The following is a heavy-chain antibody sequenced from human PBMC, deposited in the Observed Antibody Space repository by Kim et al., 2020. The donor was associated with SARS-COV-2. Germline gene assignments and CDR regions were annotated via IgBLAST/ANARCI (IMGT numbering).Heavy chain of an antibody. Sequence: YADSVKGRFTISRDNSKNTLYLQMSSLRAEDTAVYYCARDRDSTGSNYDSWGQGTLVTVSS. J-gene: IGHJ5*01. D-gene: IGHD3-10*01. V-gene: IGHV3-30*15. CDR3: ARDRDSTGSNYDS.